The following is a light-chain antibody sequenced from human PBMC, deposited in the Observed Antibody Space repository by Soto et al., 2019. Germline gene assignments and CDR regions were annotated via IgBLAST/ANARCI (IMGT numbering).Light chain of an antibody. Sequence: ETVLTQSPATLSLSPGERATLSCRASESVSNSLAWYQQKPGQAPRLLIFGASIRVTGIPDRFIGSGSGTDFTLTITRLEPEDFAVYYCQHYVTSLTTFGQGTKVEVK. CDR2: GAS. CDR1: ESVSNS. CDR3: QHYVTSLTT. J-gene: IGKJ1*01. V-gene: IGKV3-20*01.